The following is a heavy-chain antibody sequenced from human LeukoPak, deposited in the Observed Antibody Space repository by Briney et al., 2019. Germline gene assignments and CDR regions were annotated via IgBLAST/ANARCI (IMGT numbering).Heavy chain of an antibody. V-gene: IGHV3-23*01. CDR1: GFTFSSYV. CDR3: VKVFRTDDLFVSDV. D-gene: IGHD1-14*01. Sequence: GGSLRLSCAASGFTFSSYVMSWVRQAPGEGLEWVSGFSTGGGRTYYADSVKGRFTISRDNSKNALYLQTNSLRAEDTAVYYCVKVFRTDDLFVSDVWGQGTLVTVSS. CDR2: FSTGGGRT. J-gene: IGHJ4*02.